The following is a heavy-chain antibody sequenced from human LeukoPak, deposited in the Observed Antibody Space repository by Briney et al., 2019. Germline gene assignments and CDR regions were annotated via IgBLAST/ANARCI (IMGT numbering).Heavy chain of an antibody. CDR1: SGSVSSVSYY. CDR2: IHYSGST. CDR3: ARDGQLRNAFDI. D-gene: IGHD5-24*01. J-gene: IGHJ3*02. V-gene: IGHV4-61*01. Sequence: PSETLSLTCTVSSGSVSSVSYYWNWIRQPPGKGLEWIGYIHYSGSTNYNPSLKSRVTISVDTSKNQFSLKLSSVTAADTAEYYCARDGQLRNAFDIWGQGTMLTVSS.